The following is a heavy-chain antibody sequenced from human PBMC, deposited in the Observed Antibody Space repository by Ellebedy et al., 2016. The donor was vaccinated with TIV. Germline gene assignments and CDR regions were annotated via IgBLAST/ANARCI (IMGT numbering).Heavy chain of an antibody. CDR1: GYTFTSYY. D-gene: IGHD3-22*01. J-gene: IGHJ4*02. V-gene: IGHV1-46*04. CDR3: ARDYYDSSGYPALLD. CDR2: INPSGGST. Sequence: ASVKVSCKASGYTFTSYYMHWVRQAPGQGLEWMGIINPSGGSTSYAQKLQGRVTMTRDTSTSTVYMELSSLRFEDTAVYYCARDYYDSSGYPALLDWGQGTLVTVSS.